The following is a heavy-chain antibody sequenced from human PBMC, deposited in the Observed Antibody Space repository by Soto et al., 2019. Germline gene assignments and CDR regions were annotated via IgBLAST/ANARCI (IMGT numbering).Heavy chain of an antibody. J-gene: IGHJ4*02. CDR3: ARSKYSISSFDY. D-gene: IGHD6-6*01. V-gene: IGHV2-5*02. Sequence: SGPTLVNPTQTLTLTCTFSRFSLSTDDVGVGWIRQPPGKALDWLAVIYWDDDKRYSPSLKSRLTITKDTSKNQVLPTMTNMDPVDTATYFCARSKYSISSFDYWGQGALVTVSS. CDR2: IYWDDDK. CDR1: RFSLSTDDVG.